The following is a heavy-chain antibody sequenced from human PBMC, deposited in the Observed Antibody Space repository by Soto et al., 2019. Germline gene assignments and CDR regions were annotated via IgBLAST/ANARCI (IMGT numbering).Heavy chain of an antibody. CDR1: GYTFTSYD. Sequence: QVQLVQSGAEVKKPGASVKVSCKASGYTFTSYDITWARQATGQGLEWMGWMNPNSGTTGYAQRSQGTVTMTRKAAMSTAYMELSSVRSEDTAVYYCARTLKGDNVDSRGEGTLVSVST. D-gene: IGHD2-21*02. V-gene: IGHV1-8*01. CDR3: ARTLKGDNVDS. CDR2: MNPNSGTT. J-gene: IGHJ4*02.